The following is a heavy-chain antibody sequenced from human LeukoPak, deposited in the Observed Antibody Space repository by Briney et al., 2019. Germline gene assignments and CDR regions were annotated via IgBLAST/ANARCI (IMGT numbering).Heavy chain of an antibody. J-gene: IGHJ4*02. V-gene: IGHV4-4*07. D-gene: IGHD6-13*01. CDR3: ARGLYSSSWYVPAGY. CDR1: GGSISSYY. CDR2: IYTSGST. Sequence: PSETLSLTCTVSGGSISSYYWSSIRQPAGKGLEWIGRIYTSGSTNYNPSLKSRVTTSVDTSKNQFSLKLSSVTAADTAVYYCARGLYSSSWYVPAGYWGQGTLVTVSS.